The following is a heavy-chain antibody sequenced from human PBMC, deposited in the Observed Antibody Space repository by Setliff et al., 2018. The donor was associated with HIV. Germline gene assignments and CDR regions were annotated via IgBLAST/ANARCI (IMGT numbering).Heavy chain of an antibody. V-gene: IGHV1-2*06. D-gene: IGHD2-8*01. CDR1: GYRFGSYF. J-gene: IGHJ4*02. Sequence: ASVKVSCKASGYRFGSYFMYWLRQAPGQGLEWMGHINPTTGATEYAQNFQGRVTMTMDTSTSTAYMELSSLRSDYTAAYYCARCTSETALDYWGQGTLVTVSS. CDR2: INPTTGAT. CDR3: ARCTSETALDY.